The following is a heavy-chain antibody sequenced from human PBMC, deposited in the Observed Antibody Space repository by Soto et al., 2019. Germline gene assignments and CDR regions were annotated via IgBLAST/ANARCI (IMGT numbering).Heavy chain of an antibody. CDR3: ARVSSGSWSYYNRPNYYYYYGMDV. CDR1: GYTFTGYY. Sequence: ASLKVSCKASGYTFTGYYMHWVRQAPGQGLEWMGWINPNSGGTNYAQKFQGRVTMTRDTSISTAYMELSRLRSDDTAVYYCARVSSGSWSYYNRPNYYYYYGMDVWGQGTTVTVSS. CDR2: INPNSGGT. V-gene: IGHV1-2*02. D-gene: IGHD3-10*01. J-gene: IGHJ6*02.